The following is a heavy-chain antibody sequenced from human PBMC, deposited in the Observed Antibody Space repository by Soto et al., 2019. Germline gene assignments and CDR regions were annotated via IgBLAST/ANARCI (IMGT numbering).Heavy chain of an antibody. Sequence: SETLSLTCAVYGGSFSGYYWSWIRQPPGKGLEWIGEINHSGSTNYNPSLKSRVTISVDTSKNQFSLKLSSVTAADTAVYYCASGDSPFDYWGRGTLLTVSS. CDR2: INHSGST. V-gene: IGHV4-34*01. J-gene: IGHJ4*02. CDR3: ASGDSPFDY. D-gene: IGHD2-15*01. CDR1: GGSFSGYY.